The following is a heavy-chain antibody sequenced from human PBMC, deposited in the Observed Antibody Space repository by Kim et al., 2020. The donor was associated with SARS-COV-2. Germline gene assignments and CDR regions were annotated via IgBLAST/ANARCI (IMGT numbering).Heavy chain of an antibody. CDR2: ISGDGDST. J-gene: IGHJ6*02. CDR1: GFTFDDYA. CDR3: AKDIYHSPVTTLSYYYYGMDV. Sequence: GGSLRLSCAASGFTFDDYAMHWVRQAPGKGLEWVSLISGDGDSTYYADSVKGRFTISRDNSKNSLYLQMNSLRTEDTALYYCAKDIYHSPVTTLSYYYYGMDVWGQGTTVTVSS. D-gene: IGHD4-4*01. V-gene: IGHV3-43*02.